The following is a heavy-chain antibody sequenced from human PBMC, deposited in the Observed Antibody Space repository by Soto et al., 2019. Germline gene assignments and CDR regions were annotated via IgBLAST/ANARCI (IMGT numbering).Heavy chain of an antibody. D-gene: IGHD6-19*01. CDR2: IIPMFGIP. Sequence: QVQLLQSGAEVKKPGSSVKVSCKASGGTLSKHAITWVRRAPGQGLEWLGGIIPMFGIPNYPQKFQGRVTIYADDSTNTSHMELNSLTSEDTAIYYCARGGTSGWLKGAYDVWGQGTMVTVS. V-gene: IGHV1-69*01. CDR1: GGTLSKHA. J-gene: IGHJ3*01. CDR3: ARGGTSGWLKGAYDV.